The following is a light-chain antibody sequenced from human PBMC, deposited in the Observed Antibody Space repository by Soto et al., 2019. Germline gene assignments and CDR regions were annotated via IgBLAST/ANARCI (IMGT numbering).Light chain of an antibody. Sequence: NFMLTQPHSVSASPGKTVTISCTRSSGSIGTNYVQWYQQRPGSFLTTVIYEDDQRPSGVPDRFSGSIATSSNSASLTISGLKAEDEADYYCQSYDGSNWVFGGGTKLTVL. CDR1: SGSIGTNY. CDR2: EDD. V-gene: IGLV6-57*01. CDR3: QSYDGSNWV. J-gene: IGLJ3*02.